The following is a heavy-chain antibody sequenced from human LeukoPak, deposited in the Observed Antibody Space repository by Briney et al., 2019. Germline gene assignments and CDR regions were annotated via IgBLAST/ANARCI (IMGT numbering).Heavy chain of an antibody. D-gene: IGHD2-15*01. J-gene: IGHJ4*02. CDR2: IYYSGGT. V-gene: IGHV4-59*08. CDR1: GGSISPYY. CDR3: ARHGYCSGGSCYWDY. Sequence: SETLSLTCIVSGGSISPYYWSWIRQPPGSGLEWIAYIYYSGGTSYNPSLKSRVAISVDTSNNELSLKLSSVNAADTAVYYCARHGYCSGGSCYWDYWGQGTLVTVSS.